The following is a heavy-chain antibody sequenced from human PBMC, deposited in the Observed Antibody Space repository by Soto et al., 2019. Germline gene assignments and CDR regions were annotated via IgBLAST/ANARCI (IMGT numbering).Heavy chain of an antibody. CDR3: ARGGFYFDTTEWDY. J-gene: IGHJ4*02. Sequence: QLQESGPGLVKPSETLSLTCIVSGGSISTYFWTWIRQPPGKGLQWIGSISYSGDANYTPSLKSRLTISLDTSKNHCSLKLTSVTAADTAVYYCARGGFYFDTTEWDYWGQGTLVTVSS. D-gene: IGHD3-9*01. CDR2: ISYSGDA. CDR1: GGSISTYF. V-gene: IGHV4-59*01.